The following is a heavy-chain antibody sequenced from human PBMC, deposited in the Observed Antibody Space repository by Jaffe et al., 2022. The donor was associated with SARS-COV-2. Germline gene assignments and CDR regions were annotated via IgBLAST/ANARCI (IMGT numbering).Heavy chain of an antibody. CDR1: GFTFSSYY. CDR2: ISSDGGRT. J-gene: IGHJ4*02. CDR3: ARGDPFEY. Sequence: EVQLVEAGGGLVQPGESLRLSCAASGFTFSSYYMHWVREAPGKGLVWLSRISSDGGRTIYADSVKGRFTVSRDNAEKTLYLRMNSLTAEDTAVYYCARGDPFEYWGQGTLVTVAS. V-gene: IGHV3-74*01.